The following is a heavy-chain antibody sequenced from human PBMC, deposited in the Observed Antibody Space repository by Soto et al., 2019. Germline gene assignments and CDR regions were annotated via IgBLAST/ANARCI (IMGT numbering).Heavy chain of an antibody. CDR3: AAATLLGYCSGGSCYLGFDY. V-gene: IGHV1-69*02. Sequence: ASVKVSCKASGGTFSSYTISWVRQAPGQGLEWMGRIIPILGIANYAQKFQGRVTITADKSTSTAYMELSSLRSEDTAVYYCAAATLLGYCSGGSCYLGFDYWGQGTLVTVS. CDR2: IIPILGIA. CDR1: GGTFSSYT. J-gene: IGHJ4*02. D-gene: IGHD2-15*01.